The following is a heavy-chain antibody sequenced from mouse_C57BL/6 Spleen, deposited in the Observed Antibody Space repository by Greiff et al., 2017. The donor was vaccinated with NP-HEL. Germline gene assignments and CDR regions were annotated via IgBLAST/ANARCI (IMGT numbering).Heavy chain of an antibody. V-gene: IGHV5-4*01. D-gene: IGHD1-1*01. CDR3: ARGEDYGSRAWFAY. CDR1: GFTFSSYA. J-gene: IGHJ3*01. Sequence: DVHLVESGGGLVKPGGSLKLSCAASGFTFSSYAMSWVRQTPEKRLEWVATISDGGSYTYYPDNVKGRFTISRDNAKNNLYLQMSHLKSEDTAMYYCARGEDYGSRAWFAYWGQGTLVTVSA. CDR2: ISDGGSYT.